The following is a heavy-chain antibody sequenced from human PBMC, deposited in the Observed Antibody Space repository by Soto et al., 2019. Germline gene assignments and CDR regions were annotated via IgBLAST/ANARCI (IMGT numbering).Heavy chain of an antibody. Sequence: GGSLRFSCAASGFTFTRYSMNWVRQAPGKGLEWVSSISSTTNYIYYGDSMKGRFTISRDNAKNSLYLEMNSLRAEDAAVYYCARESEDLTSNFDYWGQGTLVTVSS. CDR2: ISSTTNYI. V-gene: IGHV3-21*06. CDR3: ARESEDLTSNFDY. CDR1: GFTFTRYS. J-gene: IGHJ4*02.